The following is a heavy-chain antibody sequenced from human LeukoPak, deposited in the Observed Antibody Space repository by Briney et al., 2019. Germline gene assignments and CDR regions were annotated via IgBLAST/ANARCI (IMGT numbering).Heavy chain of an antibody. V-gene: IGHV3-23*01. CDR1: GFTFSSYA. CDR2: ISGSGGST. CDR3: ANFYYDSSGYYLFDY. D-gene: IGHD3-22*01. J-gene: IGHJ4*02. Sequence: GGSLRLSXAASGFTFSSYAMSWVRQAPGKGLEWVSAISGSGGSTYYADSVKGRFTISRDNSKNTLYLQMSSLRAEDTAVYYCANFYYDSSGYYLFDYWGQGTLVTVSS.